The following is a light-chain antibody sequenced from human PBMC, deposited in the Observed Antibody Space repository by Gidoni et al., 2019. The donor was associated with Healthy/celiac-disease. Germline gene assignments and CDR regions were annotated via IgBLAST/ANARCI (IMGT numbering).Light chain of an antibody. CDR3: QQSYRTPFT. J-gene: IGKJ3*01. Sequence: DIQMTQSPSSLSASVGDRVTITCRASQSISSYLNWYQQKPGKARKLRIYAASSGQSGVPSRFSGRGARTDITLTISSLQHEELAYYYCQQSYRTPFTFXPXTKVEIK. V-gene: IGKV1-39*01. CDR1: QSISSY. CDR2: AAS.